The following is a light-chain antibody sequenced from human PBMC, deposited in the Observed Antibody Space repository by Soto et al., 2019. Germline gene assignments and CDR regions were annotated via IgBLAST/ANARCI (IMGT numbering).Light chain of an antibody. CDR2: AAS. V-gene: IGKV1-9*01. Sequence: DIQLTQSPSFLSASVGDRVTITCRASQDINTYLAWYQQKPGKAPKLLIFAASTLQNGVPSRFSGSGSGTEFTGTITSLQPEDFAPYYCQQRKSYPITFGQGTRLEIK. J-gene: IGKJ5*01. CDR3: QQRKSYPIT. CDR1: QDINTY.